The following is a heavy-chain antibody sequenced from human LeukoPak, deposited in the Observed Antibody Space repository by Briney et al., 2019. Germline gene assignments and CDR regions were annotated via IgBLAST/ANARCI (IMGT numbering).Heavy chain of an antibody. CDR2: INWNGGST. CDR1: GFTFSSYS. J-gene: IGHJ4*02. CDR3: ASQDYGGNAPFDY. D-gene: IGHD4-23*01. V-gene: IGHV3-20*04. Sequence: PGGSLRLSCAASGFTFSSYSMNWVRQAPGKGLEWVSGINWNGGSTGYADSVKGRFTISRDNAKNSLYLQMNSLRAEDTALYYCASQDYGGNAPFDYWGQGTLVTVSS.